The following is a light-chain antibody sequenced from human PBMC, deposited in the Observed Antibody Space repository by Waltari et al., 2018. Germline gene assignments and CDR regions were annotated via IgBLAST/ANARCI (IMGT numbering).Light chain of an antibody. J-gene: IGLJ3*02. CDR1: SLRTSY. V-gene: IGLV3-19*01. Sequence: SSELTQDPAVSVALGQTVMITRQGHSLRTSYASWYQLKPGQAPVLVIYGKDKRPSGIPDRISGYSAGATSSLTITGAQAEDEADYYCSSRNGRANQVVFAGGTKVTVL. CDR2: GKD. CDR3: SSRNGRANQVV.